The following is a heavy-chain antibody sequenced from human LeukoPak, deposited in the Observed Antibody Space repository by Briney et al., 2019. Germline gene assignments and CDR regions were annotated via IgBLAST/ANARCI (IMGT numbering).Heavy chain of an antibody. CDR3: ANDYRSGSFHDF. V-gene: IGHV3-20*04. CDR1: GFTFDDYG. Sequence: GGSLRLSCAASGFTFDDYGMSWVRQAPGKGLEWVSGINWNGGSTGYADSVKGRFTISRDNAKNSLYLQMNSLRAEDTALYYCANDYRSGSFHDFWGQGTLVTVSS. CDR2: INWNGGST. J-gene: IGHJ4*02. D-gene: IGHD3-10*01.